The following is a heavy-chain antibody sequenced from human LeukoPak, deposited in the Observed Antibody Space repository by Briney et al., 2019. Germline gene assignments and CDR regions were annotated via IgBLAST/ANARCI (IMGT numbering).Heavy chain of an antibody. CDR2: INAGNGNT. D-gene: IGHD4-17*01. V-gene: IGHV1-3*01. CDR3: ARFDYGDYVGGFDY. J-gene: IGHJ4*02. Sequence: ASVKVSCKASGYTFTSYAMHWVRQAPGQRLEWMGWINAGNGNTKYSQKFQGRVTITRDSSASTAYMELSSLRSEDTAVYYCARFDYGDYVGGFDYWGQGTLVTVSS. CDR1: GYTFTSYA.